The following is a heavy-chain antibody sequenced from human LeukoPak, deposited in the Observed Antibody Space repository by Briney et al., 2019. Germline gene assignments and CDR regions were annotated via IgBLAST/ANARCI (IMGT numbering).Heavy chain of an antibody. J-gene: IGHJ4*02. V-gene: IGHV4-39*01. CDR1: SGSISTSNYY. CDR3: ARLIFIRIAAAGTLDY. CDR2: IFYSGST. D-gene: IGHD6-13*01. Sequence: PSQTLSLTCTVSSGSISTSNYYWGWVRQPPGKALEWIGNIFYSGSTYYNPSLKSRVTISVDTSKNQFSLKLSSVTAADTAVYYCARLIFIRIAAAGTLDYWGQGTLVTVSS.